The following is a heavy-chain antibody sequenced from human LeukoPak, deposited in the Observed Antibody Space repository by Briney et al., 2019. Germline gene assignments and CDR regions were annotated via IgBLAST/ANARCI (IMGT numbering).Heavy chain of an antibody. Sequence: PSETLSLTCSVSGVSISGSYWTRIRQPPGRGLEWIASIFYREGFSYGGTSFYNPSLESRATISVDTSNNAFSLKLTSVTAADTAVYYCARQISENKDYWGQGTLVTVSS. D-gene: IGHD1/OR15-1a*01. CDR2: IFYREGFSYGGTS. V-gene: IGHV4-59*05. CDR1: GVSISGSY. J-gene: IGHJ4*02. CDR3: ARQISENKDY.